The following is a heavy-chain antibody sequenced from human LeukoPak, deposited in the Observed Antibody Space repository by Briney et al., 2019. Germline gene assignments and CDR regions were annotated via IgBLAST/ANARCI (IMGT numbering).Heavy chain of an antibody. D-gene: IGHD2-15*01. J-gene: IGHJ4*02. CDR3: ARLGLSTAWWPPPDY. CDR1: EYSFNKYW. CDR2: IFPGDSDT. V-gene: IGHV5-51*01. Sequence: HGESLKISCKGSEYSFNKYWIAWVRQLPGKGLEWMGIIFPGDSDTRYSPSFQGQATISADKSNSTVSLQWSRLKASDTAIYYCARLGLSTAWWPPPDYWGQGTLVTVSS.